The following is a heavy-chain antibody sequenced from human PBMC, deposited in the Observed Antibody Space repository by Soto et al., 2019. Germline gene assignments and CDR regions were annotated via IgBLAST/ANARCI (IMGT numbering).Heavy chain of an antibody. CDR1: GGTFSSYA. V-gene: IGHV1-69*13. CDR3: ARGSHDYVWGSYRAGPGYYYGMDV. D-gene: IGHD3-16*02. Sequence: GASVKVSCKASGGTFSSYAICWVRQAPGQGLEWMGGIIPIFGTANYAQKFQGRVTITADESTSTAYMELSSLRSEDTAVYYCARGSHDYVWGSYRAGPGYYYGMDVWGQGTTVTVSS. CDR2: IIPIFGTA. J-gene: IGHJ6*02.